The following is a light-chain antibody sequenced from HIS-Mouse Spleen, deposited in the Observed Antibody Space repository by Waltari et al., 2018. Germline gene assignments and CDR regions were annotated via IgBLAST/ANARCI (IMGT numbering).Light chain of an antibody. J-gene: IGKJ1*01. V-gene: IGKV1-9*01. Sequence: DIQLTQSPSFLSASVGDRGTITCPASQGISSYLPCYQQKPRKAPKRLIYAASTVQSGVPSRFSGSGSGTEFTLTYSRLQREDFATYYCQQLNSYPPTFGQGTKVEIK. CDR1: QGISSY. CDR2: AAS. CDR3: QQLNSYPPT.